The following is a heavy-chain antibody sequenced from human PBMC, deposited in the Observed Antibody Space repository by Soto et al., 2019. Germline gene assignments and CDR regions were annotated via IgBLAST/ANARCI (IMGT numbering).Heavy chain of an antibody. D-gene: IGHD1-26*01. CDR2: ISAYTGNT. Sequence: QVQLVQSGAAVKKPGASVKVSCQASGYTFTSYGISWVRQAPGQGLEWMGWISAYTGNTNYAQKLQGRDTMTTDTSTSTAYMELRSLRSDDTAVYYCARDLFVSLGEGSYPDAFDIWGQGTMVTVSS. CDR3: ARDLFVSLGEGSYPDAFDI. V-gene: IGHV1-18*01. J-gene: IGHJ3*02. CDR1: GYTFTSYG.